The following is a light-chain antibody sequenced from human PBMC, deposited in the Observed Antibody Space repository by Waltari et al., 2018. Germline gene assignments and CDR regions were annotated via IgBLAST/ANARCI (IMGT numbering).Light chain of an antibody. CDR2: GSY. Sequence: EIVMTQPPATLSASLGDRATLPCRASQSVSSNLAGYQQKPSQAPRLLIYGSYTRATGSPARFSGSGSGTEVTLTISSLQSEDFAVYYCQQYNNWPRTFGQGTKVEIK. J-gene: IGKJ1*01. CDR3: QQYNNWPRT. CDR1: QSVSSN. V-gene: IGKV3-15*01.